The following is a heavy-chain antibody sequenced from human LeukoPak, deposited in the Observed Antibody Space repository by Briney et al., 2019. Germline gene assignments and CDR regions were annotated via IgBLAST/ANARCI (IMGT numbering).Heavy chain of an antibody. D-gene: IGHD6-13*01. CDR2: IYPGDSDT. Sequence: GESLKISCKASVFSFTNYWIAWVRQMPGEGLEWMGSIYPGDSDTRYNPSFQGQVTISADKSISTAYLQWSSLKASDTAMYYCARTARRYSSSPAGYWGQGTLVTVSS. J-gene: IGHJ4*02. CDR1: VFSFTNYW. V-gene: IGHV5-51*01. CDR3: ARTARRYSSSPAGY.